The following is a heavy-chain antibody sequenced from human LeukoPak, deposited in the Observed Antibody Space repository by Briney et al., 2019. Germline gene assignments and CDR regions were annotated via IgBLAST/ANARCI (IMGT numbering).Heavy chain of an antibody. J-gene: IGHJ3*02. CDR2: IYSGGST. D-gene: IGHD1-26*01. Sequence: GGSLRLSCAASGFTVSSNYMSWVRQAPGKGLEWVSVIYSGGSTYYADSVKGRFTISRDNSKNTLYLQMYSLRAEDTAVYYCARGRMGSYSSAFDIWGQGTMVTVSS. V-gene: IGHV3-53*01. CDR3: ARGRMGSYSSAFDI. CDR1: GFTVSSNY.